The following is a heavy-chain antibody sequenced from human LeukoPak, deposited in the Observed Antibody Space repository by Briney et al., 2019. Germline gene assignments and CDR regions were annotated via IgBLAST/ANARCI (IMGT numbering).Heavy chain of an antibody. CDR2: IKQDGSEK. CDR3: ARADAYYYDSSGYYY. Sequence: GGSLRLSCAASGFTFSSYWMSWVRQAPGKGLEWVANIKQDGSEKYYVDSVKGRFTISRDNAKNSLYLQMNSLRAEDTAVYYCARADAYYYDSSGYYYWGQGTLVTVSS. CDR1: GFTFSSYW. J-gene: IGHJ4*02. V-gene: IGHV3-7*01. D-gene: IGHD3-22*01.